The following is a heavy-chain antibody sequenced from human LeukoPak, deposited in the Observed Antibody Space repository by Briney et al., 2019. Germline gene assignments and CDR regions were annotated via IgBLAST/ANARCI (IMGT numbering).Heavy chain of an antibody. Sequence: SETLSLTCAVSGYSISSGYYWGWIRQPPGKGLEWIGSIYHSGSTYYNPSLKSRVTISVDTSKNQFSLKLSSVTAADTAVYYCARRSGWASYFDYWGQRTLVTVSS. D-gene: IGHD6-19*01. CDR1: GYSISSGYY. CDR2: IYHSGST. CDR3: ARRSGWASYFDY. V-gene: IGHV4-38-2*01. J-gene: IGHJ4*02.